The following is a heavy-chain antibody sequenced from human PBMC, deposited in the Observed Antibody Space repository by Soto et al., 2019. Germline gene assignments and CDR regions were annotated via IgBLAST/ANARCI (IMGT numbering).Heavy chain of an antibody. CDR3: ARAVALPGLCYFDF. D-gene: IGHD2-21*01. Sequence: QVQLQESGPRLVRPSETLSLTCAVSGGSISSTHSWSWVRQPPGKGLEWIAEIYHSGSTNYNPSLKSRATISVDKSKNPFSLKLNSVTAADTAVYFCARAVALPGLCYFDFWGQGTLVTVSS. CDR1: GGSISSTHS. CDR2: IYHSGST. J-gene: IGHJ4*02. V-gene: IGHV4-4*02.